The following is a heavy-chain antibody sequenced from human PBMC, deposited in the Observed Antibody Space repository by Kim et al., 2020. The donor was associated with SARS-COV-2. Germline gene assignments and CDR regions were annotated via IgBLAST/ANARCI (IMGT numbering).Heavy chain of an antibody. Sequence: SETLSLTCAVYGGSFSGYYWSWIRQPPGKGLEWIGEINHSGSTNYNPSLKSRVTISVDTSKNQFSLKLSSVTAADTAVYYCARASTGQMATSNFDYWGQGTLVTVSS. V-gene: IGHV4-34*01. CDR3: ARASTGQMATSNFDY. D-gene: IGHD1-1*01. J-gene: IGHJ4*02. CDR1: GGSFSGYY. CDR2: INHSGST.